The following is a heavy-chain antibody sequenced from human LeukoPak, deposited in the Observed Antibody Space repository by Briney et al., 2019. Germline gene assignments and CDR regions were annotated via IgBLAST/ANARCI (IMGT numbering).Heavy chain of an antibody. CDR1: GGSISSYY. V-gene: IGHV4-59*08. CDR2: IYYSGST. J-gene: IGHJ5*02. D-gene: IGHD2-8*02. Sequence: SETLSLTCTVSGGSISSYYWSWIRQPPGKGLEWIGYIYYSGSTNYNPSLKSRVTISVDTSKNQFSLKLSSMTAADTAVYYCARHSVSYDWCFDPWGQGTLVTVSS. CDR3: ARHSVSYDWCFDP.